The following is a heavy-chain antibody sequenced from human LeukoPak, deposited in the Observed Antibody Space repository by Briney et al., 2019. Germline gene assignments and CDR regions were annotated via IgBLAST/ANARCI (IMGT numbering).Heavy chain of an antibody. Sequence: GRSLRLSCAASGFTFDDYAMHWVRQAPGKGLEWVSGISWNSGSIGYADSVKGRLTISRDNAKNSLYLQMNSLRAEDTALYYCAKGEWLVTNFYYFDYWGQGTLVTVSS. J-gene: IGHJ4*02. CDR3: AKGEWLVTNFYYFDY. V-gene: IGHV3-9*01. CDR2: ISWNSGSI. CDR1: GFTFDDYA. D-gene: IGHD6-19*01.